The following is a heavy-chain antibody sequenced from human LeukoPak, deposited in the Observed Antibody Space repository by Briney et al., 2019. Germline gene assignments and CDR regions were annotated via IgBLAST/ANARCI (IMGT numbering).Heavy chain of an antibody. CDR3: ARGEDIVATPHAFDI. D-gene: IGHD5-12*01. V-gene: IGHV4-34*01. CDR1: GGSFSGYY. Sequence: SETLSLTCAVYGGSFSGYYWSWIRQPPGKGLEWIGEINHSGNTNYNPSLKSRVTMSLDTSKNQFSLKLSSVTAADTAVYYCARGEDIVATPHAFDIWGQGTMVTVSS. CDR2: INHSGNT. J-gene: IGHJ3*02.